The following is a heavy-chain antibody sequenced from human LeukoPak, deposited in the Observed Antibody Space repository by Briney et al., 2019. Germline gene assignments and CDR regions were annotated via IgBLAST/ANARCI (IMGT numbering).Heavy chain of an antibody. CDR1: GFTFSDYY. CDR3: ARAAFASSWYEGGLDV. Sequence: GGSLRLSCAASGFTFSDYYMSWIRQAPGKGLEWVLYIGNSGSTIYYADAVKGRFTISRDNAKNSLYLQMNSLGAEDRAVYYCARAAFASSWYEGGLDVWGQGTTVTVSS. CDR2: IGNSGSTI. D-gene: IGHD6-13*01. V-gene: IGHV3-11*04. J-gene: IGHJ6*02.